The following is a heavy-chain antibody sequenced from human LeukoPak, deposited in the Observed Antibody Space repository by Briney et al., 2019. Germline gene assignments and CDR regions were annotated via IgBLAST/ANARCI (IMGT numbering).Heavy chain of an antibody. CDR3: ARDRSSSSWRHAFGI. Sequence: GASVKVSCKASDYTFTSYGINWVRQAPGQGLEWMGWISPYDDNTNYAQKLQGRVTMTTDTSANTVYMELRSLRSDDTAVYYCARDRSSSSWRHAFGIWGQGTMVTVSS. CDR1: DYTFTSYG. V-gene: IGHV1-18*01. CDR2: ISPYDDNT. J-gene: IGHJ3*02. D-gene: IGHD6-13*01.